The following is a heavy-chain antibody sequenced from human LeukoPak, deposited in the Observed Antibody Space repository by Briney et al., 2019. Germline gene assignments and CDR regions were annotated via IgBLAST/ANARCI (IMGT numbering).Heavy chain of an antibody. CDR2: ISAYNGNT. Sequence: ASVKVSCKASGYTFTSYGISWVRQAPGQGLEWMGWISAYNGNTNYAQKLQGRVTMTTDTSTSTAYMELRSLRSDDTAVYYCARASRYFDWPGGGMDVWGQGTTVTVSS. CDR1: GYTFTSYG. J-gene: IGHJ6*02. V-gene: IGHV1-18*01. D-gene: IGHD3-9*01. CDR3: ARASRYFDWPGGGMDV.